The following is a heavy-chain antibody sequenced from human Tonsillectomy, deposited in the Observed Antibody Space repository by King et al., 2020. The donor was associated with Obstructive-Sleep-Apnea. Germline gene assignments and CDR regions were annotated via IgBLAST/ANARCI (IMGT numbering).Heavy chain of an antibody. CDR3: ARDPCSGGSCYWWYFDY. CDR1: GFTFSSYS. D-gene: IGHD2-15*01. CDR2: ISSSSTYI. V-gene: IGHV3-21*01. J-gene: IGHJ4*02. Sequence: QLVQSGGGLVKPGGSLRLSCAASGFTFSSYSMSWVRQAPGRGLEWVSSISSSSTYIYYADSVKGRFTISRDNAKNSLYLQMNSLRAEDTAVYYCARDPCSGGSCYWWYFDYWGQGTLVTVSS.